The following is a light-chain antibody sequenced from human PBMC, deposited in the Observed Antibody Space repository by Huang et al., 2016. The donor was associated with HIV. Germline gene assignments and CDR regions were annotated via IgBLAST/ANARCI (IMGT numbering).Light chain of an antibody. CDR3: MQALQTPRT. CDR1: QTLLHTKGYNY. CDR2: LDS. J-gene: IGKJ1*01. V-gene: IGKV2-28*01. Sequence: DIVMTQSPLSLPVTPGEPASISCRSSQTLLHTKGYNYLDLYLQKPGQSPQLLIYLDSNRAPGVPDRFSGSGSGTDFTLKISRVEAEDVGVYYCMQALQTPRTFGQGTKVEIK.